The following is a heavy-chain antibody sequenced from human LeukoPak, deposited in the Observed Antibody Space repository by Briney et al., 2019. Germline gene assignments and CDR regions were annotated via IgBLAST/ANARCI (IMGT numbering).Heavy chain of an antibody. J-gene: IGHJ4*02. CDR2: MYPGDSDT. CDR1: GYSFTSYW. D-gene: IGHD1-7*01. Sequence: GESLKISCKGFGYSFTSYWIGWVRQMPVKGLEWMGIMYPGDSDTTYSPSFQGQVTISADKSISTAYLQWSSLKASDTAMYYCARRLKNSRGIDYWGQGTLVTVSS. CDR3: ARRLKNSRGIDY. V-gene: IGHV5-51*01.